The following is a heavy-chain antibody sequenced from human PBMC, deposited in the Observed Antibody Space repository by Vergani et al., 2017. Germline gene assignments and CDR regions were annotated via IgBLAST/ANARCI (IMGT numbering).Heavy chain of an antibody. CDR2: IIPILGIA. V-gene: IGHV1-69*08. D-gene: IGHD3-16*01. CDR3: AKDGAPDYYYMDV. Sequence: QVQLVQSGAEVKKPGSSVKVSCKASGGTFSSYTISWVRQAPGQGLEWMGRIIPILGIANYAQKFQGRVTITADKSTSTAYMELSSLRSEDTAVYYCAKDGAPDYYYMDVWGKGTTVTVSS. J-gene: IGHJ6*03. CDR1: GGTFSSYT.